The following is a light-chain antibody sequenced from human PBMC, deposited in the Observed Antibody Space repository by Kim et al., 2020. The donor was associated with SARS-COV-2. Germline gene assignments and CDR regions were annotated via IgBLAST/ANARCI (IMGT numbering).Light chain of an antibody. CDR2: GAF. CDR3: HQYGSSPGT. Sequence: SPGERATLTCRASQIVISSHLAWYQQKPGQAPRLLIYGAFSRATDSPDRFSGSGSGADFTLTISRLEPEDFAVYYCHQYGSSPGTFGQGTKVDIK. CDR1: QIVISSH. V-gene: IGKV3-20*01. J-gene: IGKJ1*01.